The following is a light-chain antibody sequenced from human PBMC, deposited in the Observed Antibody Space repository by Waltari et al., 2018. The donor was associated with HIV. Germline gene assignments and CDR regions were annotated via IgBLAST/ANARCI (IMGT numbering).Light chain of an antibody. J-gene: IGKJ2*01. CDR1: QDVSTF. CDR2: GAS. V-gene: IGKV1D-8*01. Sequence: ISLTQSQSFSASIGDRVTIYCQATQDVSTFVAWSQQKPGTAPKLLIYGASVLQGGVPSRFSGSGSGTDFALTIGCLQSDDFATYFCQQYSVFPLTFGPGT. CDR3: QQYSVFPLT.